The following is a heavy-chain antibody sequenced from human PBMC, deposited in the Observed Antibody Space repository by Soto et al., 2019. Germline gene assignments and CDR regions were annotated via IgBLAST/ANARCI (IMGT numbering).Heavy chain of an antibody. J-gene: IGHJ2*01. CDR3: ARLASGWQYYYFDF. Sequence: QVQLQPWGAGLLKPSETLSLTCAVYGGSFSPYFWSWIRQPPGKGLEWIGEINHSGRTNYNPSLTRRATLSVDTSKSQVSLKLTSVTAADPAVYYCARLASGWQYYYFDFWGRGTPVTVSS. V-gene: IGHV4-34*01. CDR2: INHSGRT. D-gene: IGHD6-19*01. CDR1: GGSFSPYF.